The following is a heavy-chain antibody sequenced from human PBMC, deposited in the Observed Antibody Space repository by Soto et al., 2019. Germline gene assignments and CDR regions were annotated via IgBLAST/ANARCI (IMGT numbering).Heavy chain of an antibody. Sequence: PGGSLRLSCAASEFTFSSYGIHWVRQAPGKGLEYVSAISSNGGNTYYASSVKGRFTISRDNSKNMVYLQMGSLRAEDMAVYYCASDAFDIWGQGTMVTVSS. CDR1: EFTFSSYG. CDR3: ASDAFDI. V-gene: IGHV3-64*01. J-gene: IGHJ3*02. CDR2: ISSNGGNT.